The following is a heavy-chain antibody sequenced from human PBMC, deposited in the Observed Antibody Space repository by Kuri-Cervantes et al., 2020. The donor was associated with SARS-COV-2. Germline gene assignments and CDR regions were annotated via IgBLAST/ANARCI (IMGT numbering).Heavy chain of an antibody. J-gene: IGHJ6*02. V-gene: IGHV4-59*01. CDR1: GGSISSYY. Sequence: SETLSLTCTVSGGSISSYYWSWIRQPPGKGLEWIGYIYYSGSTNYNPSLKSRVTISVDTSKNQFSLKLSSVTAADTAVYYCAGSSGWYTYCYYGMDVWGQGTTVTVSS. D-gene: IGHD6-19*01. CDR2: IYYSGST. CDR3: AGSSGWYTYCYYGMDV.